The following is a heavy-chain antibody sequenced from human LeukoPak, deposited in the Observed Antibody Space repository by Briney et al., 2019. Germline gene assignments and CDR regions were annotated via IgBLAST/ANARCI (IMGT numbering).Heavy chain of an antibody. D-gene: IGHD5-12*01. CDR1: GFTFSSYA. V-gene: IGHV3-23*01. Sequence: PGGSLRLSCAASGFTFSSYAMSWVRQAPGKGLEWVSAISGSGGSTYYADSVKGRFTISRDNSKNTLYLQMNSLRAEDTAVYYCAKEGTELRYSGYDLDYWGQGTLVTVSS. CDR2: ISGSGGST. J-gene: IGHJ4*02. CDR3: AKEGTELRYSGYDLDY.